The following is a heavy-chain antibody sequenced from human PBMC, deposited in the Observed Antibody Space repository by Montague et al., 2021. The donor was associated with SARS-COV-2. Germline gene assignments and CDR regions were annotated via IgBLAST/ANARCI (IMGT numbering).Heavy chain of an antibody. CDR1: GFTFSSYE. J-gene: IGHJ4*02. CDR3: ARAEMYYDFWSGYPWTFYYFDY. D-gene: IGHD3-3*01. V-gene: IGHV3-48*03. Sequence: SLRLSLSASGFTFSSYEMNWVRQAPGKGLEWVSYISSSGSTIYYADSVKGRFTISIDNAKNSLYLQMNSLRAEDTAVYYCARAEMYYDFWSGYPWTFYYFDYWGQGTLVTVSS. CDR2: ISSSGSTI.